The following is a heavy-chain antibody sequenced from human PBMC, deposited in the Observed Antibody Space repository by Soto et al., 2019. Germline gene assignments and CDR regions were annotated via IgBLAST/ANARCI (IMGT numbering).Heavy chain of an antibody. CDR2: IYHSGST. Sequence: QVQLQESGPGLVKPSGTLSLTCAVSGGSISSSNWWSWVRQPPGKGLAWIGEIYHSGSTNYNPSLKSRVTISVDKSKNQFSLKLSSVTAADTAVYYCARAYYDFWSGYGRHNWFDPWGQGTLVTVSS. D-gene: IGHD3-3*01. J-gene: IGHJ5*02. V-gene: IGHV4-4*02. CDR1: GGSISSSNW. CDR3: ARAYYDFWSGYGRHNWFDP.